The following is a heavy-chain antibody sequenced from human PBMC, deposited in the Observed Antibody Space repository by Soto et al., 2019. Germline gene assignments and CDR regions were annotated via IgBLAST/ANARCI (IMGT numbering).Heavy chain of an antibody. CDR1: GGSISSYY. J-gene: IGHJ4*02. CDR2: IYYSGST. V-gene: IGHV4-59*08. Sequence: SETLSLTCTVSGGSISSYYWSWIRQPPGKGLEWIGYIYYSGSTNYNPSLKSRVTISVDTSKNQFSLKLSSVTAADTAVYYCARRFGGTFDYWGQGTLVTVSS. D-gene: IGHD2-15*01. CDR3: ARRFGGTFDY.